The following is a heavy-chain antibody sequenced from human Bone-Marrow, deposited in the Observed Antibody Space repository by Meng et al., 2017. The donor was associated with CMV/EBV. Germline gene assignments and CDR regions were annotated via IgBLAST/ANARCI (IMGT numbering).Heavy chain of an antibody. D-gene: IGHD5-18*01. CDR2: ISWDGGST. J-gene: IGHJ4*02. Sequence: GESLKISCAASGFTFDDYTMHWVRQAPGKGLEWVSLISWDGGSTYYADSVKGRFTISRDNSKNSLYLQMNSLRTEDTASYYCAKDAKQLWLSYLDYWGQGTLVTVSS. V-gene: IGHV3-43*01. CDR1: GFTFDDYT. CDR3: AKDAKQLWLSYLDY.